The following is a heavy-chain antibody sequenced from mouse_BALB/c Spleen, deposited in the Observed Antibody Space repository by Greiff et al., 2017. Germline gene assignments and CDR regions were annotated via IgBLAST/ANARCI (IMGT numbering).Heavy chain of an antibody. J-gene: IGHJ4*01. CDR2: INSNGGST. D-gene: IGHD1-1*01. Sequence: EVQLQESGGGLVQPGGSLKLSCAASGFTFSSYGMSWVRQTPDKRLELVATINSNGGSTYYPDSVKGRFTISRDNAKNTLYLQMSSLKSEDTAMYYCARDRDYYGSSYKAMDYWGQGTSVTVSS. V-gene: IGHV5-6-3*01. CDR1: GFTFSSYG. CDR3: ARDRDYYGSSYKAMDY.